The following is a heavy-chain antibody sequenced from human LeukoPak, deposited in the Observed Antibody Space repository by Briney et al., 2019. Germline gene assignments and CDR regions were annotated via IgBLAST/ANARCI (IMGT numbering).Heavy chain of an antibody. D-gene: IGHD4-23*01. CDR1: GFAFSESW. V-gene: IGHV3-7*05. Sequence: GGSLRLSCAASGFAFSESWMSWVRQAPGKGLEWVANIKEDGSEKYYVDSVKGRFTISRDNAKNSLYLQMNSLRAEDTAVYYCPKWRSGYSNYYCDSWGQGTLVTVSS. CDR3: PKWRSGYSNYYCDS. CDR2: IKEDGSEK. J-gene: IGHJ4*02.